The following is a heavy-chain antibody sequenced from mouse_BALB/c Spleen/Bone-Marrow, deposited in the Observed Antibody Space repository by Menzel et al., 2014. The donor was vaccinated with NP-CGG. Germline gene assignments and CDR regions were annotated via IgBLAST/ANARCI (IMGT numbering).Heavy chain of an antibody. D-gene: IGHD1-1*01. CDR3: GRDRGNYYGTSYIAY. Sequence: VQLQQSGPGLVKPSQSLSLTCSVTGYSITSGHYWNWIRQFPGNKLEWMGYINYDGTNNYNPSLRNRISITRDTSKNQFLLKLNSVTTEDTATYFCGRDRGNYYGTSYIAYWGQGTLVTVSA. CDR1: GYSITSGHY. CDR2: INYDGTN. J-gene: IGHJ3*01. V-gene: IGHV3-6*02.